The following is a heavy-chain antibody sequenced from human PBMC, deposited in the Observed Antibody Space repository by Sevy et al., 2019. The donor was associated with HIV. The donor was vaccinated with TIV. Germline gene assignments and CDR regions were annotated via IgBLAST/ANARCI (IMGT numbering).Heavy chain of an antibody. D-gene: IGHD6-13*01. Sequence: SETLSLTCTVSGGSISSYYWSWIRQPAGKGLEWIGRIYTSGSTNYNPSLKSRVTMSVDTSKNQFSLKLSSVTAADTAVYYCARDNKWDHMSGGWGQQLVEAAFDIWGQGTMVTVSS. CDR1: GGSISSYY. V-gene: IGHV4-4*07. CDR2: IYTSGST. J-gene: IGHJ3*02. CDR3: ARDNKWDHMSGGWGQQLVEAAFDI.